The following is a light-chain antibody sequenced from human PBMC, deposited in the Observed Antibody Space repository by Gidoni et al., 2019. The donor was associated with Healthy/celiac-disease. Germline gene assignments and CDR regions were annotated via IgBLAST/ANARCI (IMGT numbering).Light chain of an antibody. CDR1: QSVLYSSNNKNY. CDR3: QQYYSTPQT. V-gene: IGKV4-1*01. J-gene: IGKJ2*01. CDR2: WAS. Sequence: DIVMTQSPDSLAVSLGARATINCKSSQSVLYSSNNKNYLAWYQQKPGQPPKLLIYWASTRESGVPERFSGSGSGTDFTLTISSLQAEDVAVYYCQQYYSTPQTFGQGTKLEIK.